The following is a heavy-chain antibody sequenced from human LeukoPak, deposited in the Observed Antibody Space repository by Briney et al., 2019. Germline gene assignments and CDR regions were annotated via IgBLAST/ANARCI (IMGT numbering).Heavy chain of an antibody. V-gene: IGHV1-18*01. CDR3: ARVPSSIVVVPAASPYYYYYGMDV. Sequence: ASVKVSCKASGYTYTSYGISGVRQAPGQGLECMGCISAYSGNTNYAQKLQGRVTMTADTSTSTAYMELRSLRSDDTAVYYCARVPSSIVVVPAASPYYYYYGMDVWGQGTTVTVSS. D-gene: IGHD2-2*01. CDR1: GYTYTSYG. J-gene: IGHJ6*02. CDR2: ISAYSGNT.